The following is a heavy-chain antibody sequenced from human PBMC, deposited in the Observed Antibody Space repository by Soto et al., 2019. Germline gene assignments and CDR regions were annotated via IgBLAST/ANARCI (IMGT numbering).Heavy chain of an antibody. CDR3: ARGPNSDC. V-gene: IGHV3-53*01. D-gene: IGHD2-21*01. Sequence: EVQLVQSGGGLIQPGGSLRLSCAASGFSVGGNYMSWVRQAPGKGLECVSLTYSGGNPYYADSVKGRFTLSRDNSKTTLYLQMNSLRVEDTAVYFCARGPNSDCWGQGTLVTVSS. J-gene: IGHJ4*02. CDR2: TYSGGNP. CDR1: GFSVGGNY.